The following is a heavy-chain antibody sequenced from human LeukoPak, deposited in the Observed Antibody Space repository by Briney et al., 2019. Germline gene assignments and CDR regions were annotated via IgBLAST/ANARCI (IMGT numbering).Heavy chain of an antibody. CDR3: AKGGGSIGRSYYFDY. Sequence: GRSLRLSCAASGFHFSTYGMHWVRQAPGKGLEWVAAISNDGSNKFYTDSVKGRFTISRDNPKTTMNLQMNSLRAEDTAVYYCAKGGGSIGRSYYFDYWGQGTLVTVSS. J-gene: IGHJ4*02. CDR2: ISNDGSNK. D-gene: IGHD2-15*01. V-gene: IGHV3-30*18. CDR1: GFHFSTYG.